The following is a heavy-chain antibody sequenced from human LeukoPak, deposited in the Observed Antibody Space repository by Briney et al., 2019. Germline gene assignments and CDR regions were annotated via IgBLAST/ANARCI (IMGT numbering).Heavy chain of an antibody. CDR1: GFTFSSFT. CDR3: AKVVVDAFDY. CDR2: ISYDGSNK. D-gene: IGHD2-15*01. Sequence: GGSLRLSCAASGFTFSSFTMNWVRQAPGKGLEWVAVISYDGSNKYYADSVKGRFTISRDNSKNTLYLQMNSLRAEDTAVYYCAKVVVDAFDYWGQGTLVTVSS. J-gene: IGHJ4*02. V-gene: IGHV3-30*18.